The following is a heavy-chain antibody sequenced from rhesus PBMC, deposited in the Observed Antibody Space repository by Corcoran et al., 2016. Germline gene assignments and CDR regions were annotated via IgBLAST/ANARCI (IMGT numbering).Heavy chain of an antibody. J-gene: IGHJ4*01. CDR2: VNNGGGGT. D-gene: IGHD5-36*01. Sequence: EVQLVESGGGLAKPGGSLRLSCAASGFIFSGYWMNWVRQTPGKGLEWISTVNNGGGGTYYADSVKGRFTISRDNSKNTLSLQMNSLTTEDTAVYYCATDTFGYSSYGYWGQGVLVTVSS. CDR1: GFIFSGYW. CDR3: ATDTFGYSSYGY. V-gene: IGHV3S42*01.